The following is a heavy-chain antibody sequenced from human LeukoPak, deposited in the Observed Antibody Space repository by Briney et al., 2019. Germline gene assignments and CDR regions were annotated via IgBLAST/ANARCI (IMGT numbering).Heavy chain of an antibody. V-gene: IGHV3-7*03. J-gene: IGHJ4*02. Sequence: PGGSLRLSCAASGFTFSTYWMSGVRQAPGKGVEWVANIKEDGSEKYYVDSVKGRFSISRDNAKKSLYLQMSSLRAEDTAVYYCAGEGYCSGGSCYYFDYWGQGTLVTVSS. CDR1: GFTFSTYW. CDR3: AGEGYCSGGSCYYFDY. D-gene: IGHD2-15*01. CDR2: IKEDGSEK.